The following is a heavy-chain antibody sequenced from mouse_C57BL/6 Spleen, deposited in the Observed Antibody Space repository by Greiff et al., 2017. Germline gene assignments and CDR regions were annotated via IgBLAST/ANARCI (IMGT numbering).Heavy chain of an antibody. D-gene: IGHD2-3*01. CDR1: GYTFTGYW. CDR3: ARDDGYSWFAY. V-gene: IGHV1-9*01. CDR2: ILPGSGST. Sequence: VMLVESGAELMKPGASVKLSCKATGYTFTGYWIEWVKQRPGHGLEWIGEILPGSGSTNYNEKFKGKATFTADTSSNTAYMQLSILTTEDSAIYYCARDDGYSWFAYWGQGTLVTVSA. J-gene: IGHJ3*01.